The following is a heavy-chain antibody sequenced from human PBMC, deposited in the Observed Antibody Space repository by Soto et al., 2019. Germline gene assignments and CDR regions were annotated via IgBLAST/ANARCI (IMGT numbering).Heavy chain of an antibody. CDR3: ARVTLMTTGPGDY. CDR2: INPSGGST. V-gene: IGHV1-46*01. Sequence: QVQLVQSGAEVKKPGASVKVSCKASGYTFTSYYMHWVRQAPGQGLEWMGIINPSGGSTSYAQKLQGRVTMTRDTSTSTVYMELSSLRSEDTAVYYCARVTLMTTGPGDYWVQGTLVTVS. CDR1: GYTFTSYY. D-gene: IGHD4-17*01. J-gene: IGHJ4*02.